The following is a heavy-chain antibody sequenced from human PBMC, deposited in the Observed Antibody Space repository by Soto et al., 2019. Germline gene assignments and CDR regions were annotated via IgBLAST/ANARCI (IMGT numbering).Heavy chain of an antibody. CDR3: ARAVAVAADFDY. J-gene: IGHJ4*02. V-gene: IGHV1-3*05. CDR1: GYTFTGYA. Sequence: QVQLVQSGAEEKKPGASVKVSCKASGYTFTGYAMHWVRQAPGQRLEWMGWINAGNGNTKYSQKFKGRVTITRDTSASTAYMELSSLRSEDTAVSYCARAVAVAADFDYWGQGTLVTVSS. CDR2: INAGNGNT. D-gene: IGHD6-19*01.